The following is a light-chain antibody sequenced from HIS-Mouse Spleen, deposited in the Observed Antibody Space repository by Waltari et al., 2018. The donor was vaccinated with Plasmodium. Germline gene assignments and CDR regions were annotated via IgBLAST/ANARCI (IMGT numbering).Light chain of an antibody. Sequence: EIVLTQSPATLSLSPGERATIPCRASQRVRSYLAWYQQKPGQAPRLLIYDASNRATGFPARFSGSGSGTNFTLTISSLEPEDFAVYYCQQRSNWPRVLTFGGGTKVEIK. V-gene: IGKV3-11*01. CDR3: QQRSNWPRVLT. CDR1: QRVRSY. CDR2: DAS. J-gene: IGKJ4*01.